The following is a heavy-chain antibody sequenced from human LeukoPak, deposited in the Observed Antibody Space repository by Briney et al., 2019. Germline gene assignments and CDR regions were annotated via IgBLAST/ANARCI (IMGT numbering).Heavy chain of an antibody. CDR1: GGSISSYY. J-gene: IGHJ6*03. V-gene: IGHV4-59*01. Sequence: PSETLSLTCTVSGGSISSYYWSWIRQPPGKGLEWIGYIYYSGSTNYNPSLKSRVTISVETSKNQFSLKLSSVTAADTAVYYCARESTVTTYYYYYYYMDVWGKGTTVTISS. CDR3: ARESTVTTYYYYYYYMDV. D-gene: IGHD4-17*01. CDR2: IYYSGST.